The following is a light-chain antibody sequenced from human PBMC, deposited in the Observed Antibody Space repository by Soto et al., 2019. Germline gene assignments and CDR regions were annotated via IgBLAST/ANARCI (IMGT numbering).Light chain of an antibody. CDR3: QQYNSYSAT. V-gene: IGKV1-39*01. J-gene: IGKJ1*01. CDR1: QSISTY. CDR2: DAT. Sequence: DIQMTQSPSSLSASVGDRVAITCRASQSISTYLNWYQQKPGKAPKVLIYDATSLQSGVPSRFSGSGSVTDFALTITSLQAEDFATYYCQQYNSYSATFGQGTKVDIK.